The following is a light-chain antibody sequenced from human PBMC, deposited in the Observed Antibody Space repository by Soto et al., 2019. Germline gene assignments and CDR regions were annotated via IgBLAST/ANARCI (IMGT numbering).Light chain of an antibody. CDR2: GAS. V-gene: IGKV3D-15*01. CDR3: QQYNNWPIT. J-gene: IGKJ5*01. CDR1: QSVSNN. Sequence: ESVLTQSPGPLSLSPGERSTLSCRASQSVSNNYLAWYQQKPGQAPRLLIYGASNRATGIPDRFSGSGSGTEFTLTISSLQSEDFAVYYCQQYNNWPITFGQGTRLEIK.